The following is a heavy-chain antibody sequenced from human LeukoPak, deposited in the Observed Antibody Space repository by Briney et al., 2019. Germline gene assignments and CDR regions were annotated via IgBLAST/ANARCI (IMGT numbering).Heavy chain of an antibody. CDR3: ARVDYDSSGYFDY. CDR1: GGSVSTFY. Sequence: SETLFLTCTVSGGSVSTFYWSWLRQPPGKQLEWIGYVYYSGSTNYNPSFKTRVTISVDTSKNQFSLKLSSVTPADTAVYYCARVDYDSSGYFDYWGQGTLVTVSS. J-gene: IGHJ4*02. CDR2: VYYSGST. V-gene: IGHV4-59*02. D-gene: IGHD3-22*01.